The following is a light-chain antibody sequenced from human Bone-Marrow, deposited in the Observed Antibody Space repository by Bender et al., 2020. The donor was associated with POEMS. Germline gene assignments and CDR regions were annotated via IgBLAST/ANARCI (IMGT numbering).Light chain of an antibody. V-gene: IGLV3-10*01. J-gene: IGLJ3*02. Sequence: SYELTQPPSVSVSPGQTARITCSGDVLPEKYILWFQQKSGQAPLLVISDDNRRPSGIPERFSGSSSGTVATLTISGAQVEDEADYHCYSTFNSANDGGVFGGGTKVTVL. CDR2: DDN. CDR3: YSTFNSANDGGV. CDR1: VLPEKY.